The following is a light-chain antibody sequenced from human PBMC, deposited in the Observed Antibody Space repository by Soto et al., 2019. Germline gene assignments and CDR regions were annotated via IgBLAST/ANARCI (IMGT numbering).Light chain of an antibody. J-gene: IGLJ3*02. Sequence: ELTQPPSMSVSPGQTARITCSGDPLTRQYVYWYQQKPGQAPLLVIYKDNERPSGIPERFSGSTSGTTGTLTISGVRAEDEADYYCQTADNSGTFLLFAGGTKLTVL. CDR1: PLTRQY. CDR3: QTADNSGTFLL. CDR2: KDN. V-gene: IGLV3-25*02.